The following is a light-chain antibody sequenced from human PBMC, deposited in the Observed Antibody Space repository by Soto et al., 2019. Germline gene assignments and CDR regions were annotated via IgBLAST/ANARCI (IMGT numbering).Light chain of an antibody. Sequence: EIVLTQSPGTLSLSPGERATLSCRASQSISNYLAWYQQRPGQSPRLLIYAASSRATGVPDRFSGGGSATDFTLTVNRLEPEDFAVYYCQQYGGSPRTFGQGTKLEIK. CDR3: QQYGGSPRT. J-gene: IGKJ2*01. CDR2: AAS. CDR1: QSISNY. V-gene: IGKV3-20*01.